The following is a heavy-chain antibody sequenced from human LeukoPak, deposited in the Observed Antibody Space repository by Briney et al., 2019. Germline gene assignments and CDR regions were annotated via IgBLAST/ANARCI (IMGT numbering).Heavy chain of an antibody. D-gene: IGHD6-25*01. J-gene: IGHJ2*01. V-gene: IGHV4-59*12. Sequence: KASETLSLTCTVSGGSISSYYWSWIRQPPGKGLEWIGYIYYSGSTNYNPSLKSRVTISVDTSKNQFSLKLSSVTAADTAVYYCARNRAAAAHWYFDLWGRGTLVTVSS. CDR2: IYYSGST. CDR1: GGSISSYY. CDR3: ARNRAAAAHWYFDL.